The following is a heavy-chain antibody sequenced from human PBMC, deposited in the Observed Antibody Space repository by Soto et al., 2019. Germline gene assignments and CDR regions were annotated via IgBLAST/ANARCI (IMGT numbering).Heavy chain of an antibody. CDR1: GGSISSFY. J-gene: IGHJ4*02. Sequence: SETLSLTCTVSGGSISSFYWTWIRQPPGKGLEWIGYIYYSGSTDYNPSLKSRVTISVDTSKNQFSLKLSSVTTADTAVYYCARRLEWLSPLDYWGQGTLVTVSS. CDR2: IYYSGST. V-gene: IGHV4-59*08. D-gene: IGHD3-3*01. CDR3: ARRLEWLSPLDY.